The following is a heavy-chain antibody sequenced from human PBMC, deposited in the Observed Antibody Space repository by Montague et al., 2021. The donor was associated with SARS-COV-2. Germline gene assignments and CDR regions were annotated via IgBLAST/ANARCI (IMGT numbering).Heavy chain of an antibody. CDR1: GDSISTNY. CDR2: IYYSGST. D-gene: IGHD2-15*01. CDR3: ARVAGVVAAAPLYYYGMDV. Sequence: SETLSLTCTVSGDSISTNYWSWIRQPPGKGLEWIGYIYYSGSTNYNPSLKSRVTISVDTSKNQFSLKLSSVTAADTAVYYCARVAGVVAAAPLYYYGMDVWGQGTTVTVSS. V-gene: IGHV4-59*01. J-gene: IGHJ6*02.